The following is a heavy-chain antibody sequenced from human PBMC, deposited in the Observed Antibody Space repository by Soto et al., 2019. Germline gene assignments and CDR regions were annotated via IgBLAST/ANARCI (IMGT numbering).Heavy chain of an antibody. CDR3: AREQGGYCSGGSCYNAFDI. CDR2: IIPILGIA. D-gene: IGHD2-15*01. V-gene: IGHV1-69*08. J-gene: IGHJ3*02. Sequence: QVQLVQSGAEVKKPGSSVKVSCKASGGTFSSYTISWVRQAPGQGLEWMGRIIPILGIANYAQKFQGRVTITADKSTSTAYMELSSLRSEDTAVYYCAREQGGYCSGGSCYNAFDIWGQGTMVTVSS. CDR1: GGTFSSYT.